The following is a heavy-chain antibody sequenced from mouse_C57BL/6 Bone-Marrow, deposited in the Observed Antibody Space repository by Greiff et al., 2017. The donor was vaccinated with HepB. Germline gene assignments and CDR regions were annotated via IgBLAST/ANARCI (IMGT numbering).Heavy chain of an antibody. CDR2: FYPGSGSI. J-gene: IGHJ1*03. CDR1: GYTFPEYT. CDR3: ARHEEGPYSNYVNWYFDV. Sequence: QVQLQQSGAELVKPGASVKLSCKASGYTFPEYTIHWVKQRSGQGLEWIGWFYPGSGSIKYNEKFKDKATLTADNSYSTVYMELSRLTSEDSAVYFCARHEEGPYSNYVNWYFDVWGTGTTVTVSS. D-gene: IGHD2-5*01. V-gene: IGHV1-62-2*01.